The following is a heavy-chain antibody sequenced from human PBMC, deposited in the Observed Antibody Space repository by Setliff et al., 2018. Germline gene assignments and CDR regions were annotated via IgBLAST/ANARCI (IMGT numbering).Heavy chain of an antibody. CDR1: GFSFSRHW. D-gene: IGHD3-22*01. CDR3: VRDDADNYDAFDN. Sequence: GGSLRLSRVVSGFSFSRHWMSWVRQAPGKGLEWVADIKQDGSTKYYLDSVKGRFTISRDNAKTSLYLQMNGLRADDTGVYYCVRDDADNYDAFDNWGHETLVTVSS. V-gene: IGHV3-7*01. CDR2: IKQDGSTK. J-gene: IGHJ3*02.